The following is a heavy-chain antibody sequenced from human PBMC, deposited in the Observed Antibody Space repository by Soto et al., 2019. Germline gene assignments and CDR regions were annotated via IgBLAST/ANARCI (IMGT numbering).Heavy chain of an antibody. V-gene: IGHV3-48*01. D-gene: IGHD3-16*02. CDR2: ISSSSSTI. CDR3: ARVQLRGLITFGGVIGPVDY. CDR1: GFTFSSYS. J-gene: IGHJ4*02. Sequence: GGSLRLSCAASGFTFSSYSMNWVRQAPGKGLEWVSYISSSSSTIYYADSVKGRFTISRDNAKNSLYLQMNSLRAEDTAVYYCARVQLRGLITFGGVIGPVDYWGQGTLVTVSS.